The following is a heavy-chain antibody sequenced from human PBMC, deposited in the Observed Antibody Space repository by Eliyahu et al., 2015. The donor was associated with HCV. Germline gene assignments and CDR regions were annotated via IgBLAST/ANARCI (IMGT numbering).Heavy chain of an antibody. CDR1: EFSLSSYW. D-gene: IGHD1-1*01. CDR3: ARDFVEKDAFDI. V-gene: IGHV3-74*01. CDR2: INSDGRDI. Sequence: EARLVESGGGLVQPGGSXXLXXAASEFSLSSYWIPWVRQAPGKGLVWVSRINSDGRDIGYADFVKGRFTVSRDNAKNTVYLQVNSLRVEDTAVYYCARDFVEKDAFDIWXQGTMVTVSS. J-gene: IGHJ3*02.